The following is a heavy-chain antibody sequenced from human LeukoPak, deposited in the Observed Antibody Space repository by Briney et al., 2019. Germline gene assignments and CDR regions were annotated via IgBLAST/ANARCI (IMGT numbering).Heavy chain of an antibody. CDR1: RFTVSSNH. Sequence: GGSLRLSCAASRFTVSSNHMSWVSQAARKGLEWVSVIYSGGSAYYPDSVKGRFTISRDNSKNTLYLQMNSLRADDTAVYYCAREDPIVYWGQGTLVTVSS. J-gene: IGHJ4*02. CDR2: IYSGGSA. V-gene: IGHV3-66*02. D-gene: IGHD3-16*02. CDR3: AREDPIVY.